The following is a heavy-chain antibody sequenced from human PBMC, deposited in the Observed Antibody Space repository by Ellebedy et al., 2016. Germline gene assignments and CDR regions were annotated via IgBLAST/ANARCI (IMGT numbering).Heavy chain of an antibody. V-gene: IGHV3-30*18. J-gene: IGHJ1*01. CDR3: AKGGMNYDILTGYYPEYFQH. Sequence: GGSLRLXXAASGFTFSSYGMHWVRQAPGKGLEWVAVISYDGSNKYYADSVKGRFTISRDSSKNTLYLQMNSLRAEDTAVYYCAKGGMNYDILTGYYPEYFQHWGQGTLVTVSS. CDR2: ISYDGSNK. D-gene: IGHD3-9*01. CDR1: GFTFSSYG.